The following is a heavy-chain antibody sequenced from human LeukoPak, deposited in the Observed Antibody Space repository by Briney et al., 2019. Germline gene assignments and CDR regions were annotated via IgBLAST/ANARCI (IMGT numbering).Heavy chain of an antibody. CDR2: VSRDGSKT. D-gene: IGHD2-2*01. Sequence: GGSLRSSCQASGFILGHIAIHGVGQPQGKGLGGVQIVSRDGSKTYFADSVKGRFTISRDNSKNTLFLQMNSLRAEDTAVYYCSRGEGDCRSTSCTLDYWGRGALVTVSS. J-gene: IGHJ4*02. CDR1: GFILGHIA. V-gene: IGHV3-33*08. CDR3: SRGEGDCRSTSCTLDY.